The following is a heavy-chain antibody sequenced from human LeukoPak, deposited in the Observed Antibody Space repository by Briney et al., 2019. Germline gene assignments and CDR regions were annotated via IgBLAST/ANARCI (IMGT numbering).Heavy chain of an antibody. CDR2: INQNAGT. V-gene: IGHV4-34*01. D-gene: IGHD6-6*01. CDR3: ARGRTRLSWLDP. Sequence: SETLSLTCAVSGGSIRGYYWSWVRQSPGKGLEWIGDINQNAGTDYNPSLKSRVTMSIDSSKNQISLNVTAATAADTAIYYCARGRTRLSWLDPWGQGTLVTVSS. J-gene: IGHJ5*02. CDR1: GGSIRGYY.